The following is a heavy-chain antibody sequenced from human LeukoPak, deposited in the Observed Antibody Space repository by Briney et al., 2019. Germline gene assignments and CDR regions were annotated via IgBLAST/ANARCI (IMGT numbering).Heavy chain of an antibody. J-gene: IGHJ4*02. CDR1: GFTFSSYW. CDR3: ATFSSNWYATFDY. V-gene: IGHV3-74*01. D-gene: IGHD6-13*01. CDR2: INSDGSST. Sequence: GGSLRLSCAASGFTFSSYWMHWVRQAPGKGLVWVSRINSDGSSTSYADSVKGRFTISRDNAKNTLYLQMNSLRAEDTAVYYRATFSSNWYATFDYWGQGTLVTVSS.